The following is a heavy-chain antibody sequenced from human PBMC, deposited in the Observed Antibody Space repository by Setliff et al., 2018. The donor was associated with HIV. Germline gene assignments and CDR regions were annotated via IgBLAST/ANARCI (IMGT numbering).Heavy chain of an antibody. Sequence: GGSLRLSCAASGFTFSSCWVTWVRQGPGKGLEWVANIKQDGSEEYYVDSVKGRFTISRDNAKNSVYLQMNRLRAEDTAVYYCARGPGFYSDYWGQGTLVTVSS. J-gene: IGHJ4*02. CDR3: ARGPGFYSDY. CDR1: GFTFSSCW. CDR2: IKQDGSEE. V-gene: IGHV3-7*03.